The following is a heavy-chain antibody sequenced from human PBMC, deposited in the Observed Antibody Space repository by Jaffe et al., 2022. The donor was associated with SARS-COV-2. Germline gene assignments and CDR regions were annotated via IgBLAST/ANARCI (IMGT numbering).Heavy chain of an antibody. CDR1: GFTFSNAW. CDR3: TTIGDPDLYYYYGMDV. Sequence: EVQLVESGGGLVKPGGSLRLSCAASGFTFSNAWMSWVRQAPGKGLEWVGRIKSKTDGGTTDYAAPVKGRFTISRDDSKNTLYLQMNSLKTEDTAVYYCTTIGDPDLYYYYGMDVWGQGTTVTVSS. J-gene: IGHJ6*02. V-gene: IGHV3-15*01. CDR2: IKSKTDGGTT.